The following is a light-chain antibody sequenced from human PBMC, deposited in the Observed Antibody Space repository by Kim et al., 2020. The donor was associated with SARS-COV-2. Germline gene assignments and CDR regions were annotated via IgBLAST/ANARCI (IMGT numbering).Light chain of an antibody. CDR1: SSNIGAGYD. Sequence: VTISCTWSSSNIGAGYDVHWYQQLPGTAPHLLIYGNSNRPSGVPDRFSGSKSGTSASLAITGLQAEDEADYYCQSYDSSLSGSKVFGGGTQLTVL. CDR3: QSYDSSLSGSKV. V-gene: IGLV1-40*01. J-gene: IGLJ3*02. CDR2: GNS.